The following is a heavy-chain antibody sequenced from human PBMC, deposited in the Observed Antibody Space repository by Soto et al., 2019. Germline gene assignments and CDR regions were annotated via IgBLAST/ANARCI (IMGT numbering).Heavy chain of an antibody. CDR3: THNSGHSSTGADN. V-gene: IGHV2-5*02. Sequence: QITLRESGPALVKPTQTLTLTCTFSGFSLSTNGVAVGWIRQPPGKALEWLALIVWDDDARYSPSLKSRLTITKDTSKDQVVLIMTNMDPGDTGTYYCTHNSGHSSTGADNWGQGTQVTVSS. CDR1: GFSLSTNGVA. CDR2: IVWDDDA. D-gene: IGHD6-19*01. J-gene: IGHJ4*02.